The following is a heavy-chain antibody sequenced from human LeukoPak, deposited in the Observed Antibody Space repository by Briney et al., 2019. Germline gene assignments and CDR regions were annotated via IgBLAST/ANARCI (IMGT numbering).Heavy chain of an antibody. V-gene: IGHV4-38-2*01. Sequence: PSETLSLTCAVSDYSISSGYHWGWIRQPPEKGLEWIGSIPRSGSTYYSPSLKGRVTMSVDSSKNEFSLNLSSVTAADTAVYYCARGYIGNSGRYYYYMDVWGKGTTVTVSS. CDR3: ARGYIGNSGRYYYYMDV. J-gene: IGHJ6*03. CDR1: DYSISSGYH. D-gene: IGHD1-26*01. CDR2: IPRSGST.